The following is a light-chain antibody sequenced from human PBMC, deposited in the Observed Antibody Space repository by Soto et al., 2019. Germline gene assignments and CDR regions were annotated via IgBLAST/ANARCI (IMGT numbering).Light chain of an antibody. CDR2: EVR. CDR1: SSDVGGYNH. Sequence: QSALTQPASVSGSPGQSITISCTGTSSDVGGYNHVSWYQQHPGKAPKLIIYEVRNRPSGVSNRLSVSKSGNTASLTISGLQADDEADYDCCSYTSSSIRVFGGGTKLTVL. CDR3: CSYTSSSIRV. J-gene: IGLJ3*02. V-gene: IGLV2-14*01.